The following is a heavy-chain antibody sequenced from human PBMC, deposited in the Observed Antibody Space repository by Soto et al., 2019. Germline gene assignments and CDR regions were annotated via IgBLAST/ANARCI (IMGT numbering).Heavy chain of an antibody. D-gene: IGHD3-16*01. CDR2: ISPSGNT. J-gene: IGHJ4*02. Sequence: QVQLQESGPGLVKPSETLSLTCIVSGASVSSYYWNWIRQPAGKGLEWIGHISPSGNTNYNPSLKSRVTMSLDTSKNQFSLRLTSVTAADTAVYYCARVSGEYTYGLALDYWGQGTLVTVSS. V-gene: IGHV4-4*07. CDR1: GASVSSYY. CDR3: ARVSGEYTYGLALDY.